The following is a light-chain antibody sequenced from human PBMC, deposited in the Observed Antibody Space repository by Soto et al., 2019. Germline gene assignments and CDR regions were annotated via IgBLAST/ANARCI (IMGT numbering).Light chain of an antibody. CDR2: EGS. V-gene: IGLV2-23*01. CDR1: SSDVGSYNL. CDR3: CSYAGSSTPHVV. Sequence: QSVLTQPASVSGSPGQSITISCTGTSSDVGSYNLVSWYQQHPGKAPKLMIYEGSKRPSGVSNRFSGSKSGNTASLTISGLQAEDEDDYYCCSYAGSSTPHVVFGGGTKVTVL. J-gene: IGLJ2*01.